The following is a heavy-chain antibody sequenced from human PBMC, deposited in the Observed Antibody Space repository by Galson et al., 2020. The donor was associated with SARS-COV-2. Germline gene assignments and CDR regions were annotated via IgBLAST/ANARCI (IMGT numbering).Heavy chain of an antibody. D-gene: IGHD6-19*01. Sequence: GGSLRLSCAASGFTFSNYAMSWVRQAPGTGLEWVSAISGGGGSTYYAGSVGGRFAVSRDNSKNTVYLQMKSLRAEDTAIYYCAKSSINSGWYYASDIWGQGTMVTVSS. CDR1: GFTFSNYA. CDR3: AKSSINSGWYYASDI. V-gene: IGHV3-23*01. CDR2: ISGGGGST. J-gene: IGHJ3*02.